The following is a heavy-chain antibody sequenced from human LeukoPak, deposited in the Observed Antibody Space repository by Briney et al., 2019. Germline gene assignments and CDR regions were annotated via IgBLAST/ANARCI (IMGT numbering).Heavy chain of an antibody. Sequence: GGSLRLSCAASGFTFCSYWMNWVRQAPGKGLEWVASINQVGGDKYYVDSVKCRFTISRDNAKNSLYLQMNSLRAEDPAVYYCTRDGVAAGIYFDYWGQGTLVTVSS. CDR3: TRDGVAAGIYFDY. CDR2: INQVGGDK. V-gene: IGHV3-7*03. D-gene: IGHD6-13*01. CDR1: GFTFCSYW. J-gene: IGHJ4*02.